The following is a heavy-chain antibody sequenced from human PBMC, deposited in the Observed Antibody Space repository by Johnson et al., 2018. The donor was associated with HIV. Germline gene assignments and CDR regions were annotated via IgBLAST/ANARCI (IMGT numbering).Heavy chain of an antibody. CDR3: ANGWFSGAFDV. Sequence: VQLVESGGGVVRPGGPLRLSCAASGFTFDDYGMSWVRQAPGKGLEWVSTISGSGGSTYYADSVKGRFTISRDNSKNTLYLQMNSLRAEDTAVYYCANGWFSGAFDVWGQGTMVTVSS. J-gene: IGHJ3*01. CDR1: GFTFDDYG. V-gene: IGHV3-23*04. D-gene: IGHD3-10*01. CDR2: ISGSGGST.